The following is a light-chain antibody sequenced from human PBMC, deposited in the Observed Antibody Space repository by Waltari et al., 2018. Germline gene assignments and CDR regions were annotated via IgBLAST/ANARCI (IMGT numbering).Light chain of an antibody. Sequence: EIVLTQSPGTLSLSPGERATLSCRASHSVGRSLAWYQQRPGQAPRLLIYGASNRAPGIPDWFSGSGSGTEFSLTISRLEPEDFAVYYCQHYVRLPATFGQGTKVEIK. V-gene: IGKV3-20*01. CDR3: QHYVRLPAT. J-gene: IGKJ1*01. CDR2: GAS. CDR1: HSVGRS.